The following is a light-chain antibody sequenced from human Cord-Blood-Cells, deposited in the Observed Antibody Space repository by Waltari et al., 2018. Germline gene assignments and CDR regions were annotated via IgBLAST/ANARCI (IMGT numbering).Light chain of an antibody. CDR1: QSVSGSY. Sequence: EIVLTQSPSTLSLSPGERAPLSCRASQSVSGSYLAWYQQKPGQAPRLLSYGASSRATGIPDRFSGSGSGTDFTLTISRLEPEDFAVYYCQQYGSSPWTFGQWTKVEIK. J-gene: IGKJ1*01. V-gene: IGKV3-20*01. CDR2: GAS. CDR3: QQYGSSPWT.